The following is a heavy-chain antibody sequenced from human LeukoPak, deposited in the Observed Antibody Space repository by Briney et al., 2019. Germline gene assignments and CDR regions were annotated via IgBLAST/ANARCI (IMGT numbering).Heavy chain of an antibody. V-gene: IGHV4-4*07. CDR3: ARDIVPAASNWFDP. Sequence: ETLSLTCTVSGGSISSYYWSWIRQPAGKGLEWIGRIYTSGSTNYNPSLKSRVTMSVDTSKNQFSLKLSSVTAADTAVYYCARDIVPAASNWFDPGGQGTLVTVSS. CDR1: GGSISSYY. J-gene: IGHJ5*02. CDR2: IYTSGST. D-gene: IGHD2-2*01.